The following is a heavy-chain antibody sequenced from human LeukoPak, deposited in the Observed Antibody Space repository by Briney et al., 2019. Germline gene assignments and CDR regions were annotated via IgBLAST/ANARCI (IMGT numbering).Heavy chain of an antibody. J-gene: IGHJ4*02. CDR1: GYTFTSYA. Sequence: ASVKVSCKASGYTFTSYAMHWVRQAPGQRLEWMGWINAGNGNTKYSQKFQGRVTITRDTSASTAYMELSSLRSEDTAVYYCAAPIHYYDSSGYDYWGQGTLVTVSS. CDR3: AAPIHYYDSSGYDY. CDR2: INAGNGNT. D-gene: IGHD3-22*01. V-gene: IGHV1-3*01.